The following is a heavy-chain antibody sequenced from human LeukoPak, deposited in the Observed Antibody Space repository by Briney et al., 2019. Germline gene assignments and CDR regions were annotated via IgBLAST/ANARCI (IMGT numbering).Heavy chain of an antibody. CDR2: IIPILGIA. D-gene: IGHD5-12*01. CDR1: GGTFSSYA. CDR3: ARGEATISGYYFDY. V-gene: IGHV1-69*04. Sequence: GASVKVSCKASGGTFSSYAISWVRQAPGQGLEWMGRIIPILGIANYAQKFQGGVTITADKSTSTAYMELSSLRSEDTAVYYCARGEATISGYYFDYWGQGTLVTVSS. J-gene: IGHJ4*02.